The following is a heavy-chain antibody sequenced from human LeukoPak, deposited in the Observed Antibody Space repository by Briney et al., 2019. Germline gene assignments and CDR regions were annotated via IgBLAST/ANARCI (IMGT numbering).Heavy chain of an antibody. CDR2: IYYSGST. D-gene: IGHD2-2*02. J-gene: IGHJ4*02. CDR1: GGSISSSSYY. V-gene: IGHV4-39*01. Sequence: LETLSLTCTVSGGSISSSSYYWGWIRQPPGKGLEWIGSIYYSGSTYYNPSLKSRVTISVDTSKNQFSLKLSSVTAADTALYFCARLVDCSSTSCYSDRGYFDYWGQGTLVTVSS. CDR3: ARLVDCSSTSCYSDRGYFDY.